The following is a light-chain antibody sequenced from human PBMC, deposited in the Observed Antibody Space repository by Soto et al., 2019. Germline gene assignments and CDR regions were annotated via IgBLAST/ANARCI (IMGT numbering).Light chain of an antibody. CDR3: QQYASPPLT. CDR1: QDISNY. Sequence: DMQLTQSPSSLSASVGDRVTITCRASQDISNYLHWYQQKPGKAPKLLIYDASNLEGGVPSRFSGSGSATYFTFTINSLQPEDVATYYSQQYASPPLTLGGGTRVEIK. CDR2: DAS. J-gene: IGKJ4*01. V-gene: IGKV1-33*01.